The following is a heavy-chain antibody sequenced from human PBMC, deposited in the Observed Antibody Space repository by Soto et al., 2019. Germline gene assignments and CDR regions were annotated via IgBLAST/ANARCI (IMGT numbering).Heavy chain of an antibody. D-gene: IGHD1-1*01. J-gene: IGHJ6*02. CDR3: ARERTGTTSMDV. V-gene: IGHV1-8*01. CDR2: MNPNSGNT. Sequence: QVQLVQSGAEVKKPGASVKVSCKASGYTFTSYDINWVRQATGQGLEWMGWMNPNSGNTGYAQKFRGRVTMTRNTSISTADMELSSLRSEDTAVYYCARERTGTTSMDVWGQGPTVTVSS. CDR1: GYTFTSYD.